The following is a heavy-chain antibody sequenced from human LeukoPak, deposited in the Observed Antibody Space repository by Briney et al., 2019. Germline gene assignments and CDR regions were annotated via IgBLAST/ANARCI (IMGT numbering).Heavy chain of an antibody. J-gene: IGHJ5*02. CDR2: INARGDT. V-gene: IGHV4-34*01. Sequence: PSETLSLTCAAYGWSFNNYYRNWVRQPPGKGLEWIGEINARGDTNYNPALKSRVTISVDSSKNQFSLTLTSMIAAKPAIYYCARGQVPAARGYNWFDPWGQGTLVTVSS. CDR1: GWSFNNYY. D-gene: IGHD2-2*01. CDR3: ARGQVPAARGYNWFDP.